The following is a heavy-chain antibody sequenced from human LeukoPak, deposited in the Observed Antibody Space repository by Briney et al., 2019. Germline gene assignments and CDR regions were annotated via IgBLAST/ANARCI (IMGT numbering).Heavy chain of an antibody. J-gene: IGHJ4*02. Sequence: GGSLRLSCAASGFTFSSYAMSWVRQAPGKGLEWVSAISGSGGSTYYADSVKGRYTISRDNSKNTLYLQMNSLRAEDTAVYYCAKIQSREHIVVVPAAMGNFDYWGQGTLVTVSS. D-gene: IGHD2-2*01. V-gene: IGHV3-23*01. CDR3: AKIQSREHIVVVPAAMGNFDY. CDR2: ISGSGGST. CDR1: GFTFSSYA.